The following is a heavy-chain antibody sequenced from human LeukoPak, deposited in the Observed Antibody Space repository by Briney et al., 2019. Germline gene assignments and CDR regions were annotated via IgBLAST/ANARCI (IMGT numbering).Heavy chain of an antibody. CDR1: GFTFSSYG. D-gene: IGHD3-10*01. CDR2: IRYDGSNK. J-gene: IGHJ4*02. V-gene: IGHV3-30*02. CDR3: AKDSTYYYGSGSYYNLDY. Sequence: PGGSLRLSCAASGFTFSSYGMHWVRQAPGKGLEWVAFIRYDGSNKYYADPVKGRFTISRDNSKNTLYLQMNSLRAEDTAVYYCAKDSTYYYGSGSYYNLDYWGQGTLVTVSS.